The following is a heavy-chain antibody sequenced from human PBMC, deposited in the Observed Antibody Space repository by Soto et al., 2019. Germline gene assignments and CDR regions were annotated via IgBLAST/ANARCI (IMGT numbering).Heavy chain of an antibody. V-gene: IGHV3-11*01. CDR2: ISSSGSTI. J-gene: IGHJ3*02. CDR3: ARGMTTVVLSDAFDI. CDR1: GFTFSDYY. D-gene: IGHD4-17*01. Sequence: GSLRLSCAASGFTFSDYYMSWIRQAPGKGLEWVSYISSSGSTIYYADSVKGRFTISRDNAKNSLYLQMNSLRAEDTAVYYCARGMTTVVLSDAFDIWGQGTMVTVSS.